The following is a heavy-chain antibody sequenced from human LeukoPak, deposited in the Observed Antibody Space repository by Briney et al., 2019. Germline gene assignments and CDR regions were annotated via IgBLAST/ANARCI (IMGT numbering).Heavy chain of an antibody. J-gene: IGHJ5*02. CDR1: GFTFSDYY. Sequence: PGGSLRLSCAASGFTFSDYYMSWIRQAPGKGLEWVSYISSSGSTKYYADSVKGRFTVSRDNAKNSLDLQMNSLRADDTAVYYCARDSTSVGAFDPWGQGALVTVFS. CDR2: ISSSGSTK. CDR3: ARDSTSVGAFDP. V-gene: IGHV3-11*01.